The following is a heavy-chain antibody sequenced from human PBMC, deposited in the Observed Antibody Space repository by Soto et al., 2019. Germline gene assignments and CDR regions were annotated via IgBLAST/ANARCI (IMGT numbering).Heavy chain of an antibody. CDR3: ARGGYYDSSGYFLDY. CDR2: IYHSGST. Sequence: SETLSLTCAVSGGSISSGGYSWSWIRQPPGKGLGWIGYIYHSGSTYYNPSLKSRVTISVDRSKNQFSLKLSSVTAADTAVYYCARGGYYDSSGYFLDYWGQGTLVTVSS. CDR1: GGSISSGGYS. V-gene: IGHV4-30-2*01. J-gene: IGHJ4*02. D-gene: IGHD3-22*01.